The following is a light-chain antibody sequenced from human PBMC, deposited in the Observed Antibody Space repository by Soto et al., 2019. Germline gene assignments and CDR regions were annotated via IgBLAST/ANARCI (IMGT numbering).Light chain of an antibody. CDR2: GAS. V-gene: IGKV3-20*01. CDR3: QQYGSSLNT. Sequence: EIVLTQSPGTLSLSPGEGATLSCRASQSVDSNYLAWYQKKPGQAPRLLIYGASSRATGIPDRFSGSGSGTDYTLSVSRVEPEDFAVYYCQQYGSSLNTFGGGTKVEIK. J-gene: IGKJ4*01. CDR1: QSVDSNY.